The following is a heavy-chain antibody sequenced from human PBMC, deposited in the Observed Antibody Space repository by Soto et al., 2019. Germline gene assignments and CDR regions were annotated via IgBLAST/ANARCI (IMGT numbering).Heavy chain of an antibody. CDR1: GFTFSSYV. D-gene: IGHD1-26*01. CDR2: ISYDGSNK. Sequence: GGSLRLSCAASGFTFSSYVMHWVRQAPGKGLEWVAVISYDGSNKYYADSVKGRFTISRDNSKNTLYLQMNSLRAEDTAVYYCAKDVVVGATTGLGDYYYYYGMDVWGQGPTMTV. CDR3: AKDVVVGATTGLGDYYYYYGMDV. V-gene: IGHV3-30*18. J-gene: IGHJ6*02.